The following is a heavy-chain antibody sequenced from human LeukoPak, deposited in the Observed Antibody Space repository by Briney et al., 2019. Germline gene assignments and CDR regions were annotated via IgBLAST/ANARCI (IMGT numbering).Heavy chain of an antibody. Sequence: PSETLSLTCNVSGGSITTYHWSWIRQFPGKGLEWIGFIYYNGSANYNPSLKSRVTISVDTSKNQFSLKLSSVTAADTAMYYCARAYSRSSFDYWGLGTLVTVSS. CDR3: ARAYSRSSFDY. D-gene: IGHD6-6*01. J-gene: IGHJ4*02. CDR1: GGSITTYH. CDR2: IYYNGSA. V-gene: IGHV4-59*08.